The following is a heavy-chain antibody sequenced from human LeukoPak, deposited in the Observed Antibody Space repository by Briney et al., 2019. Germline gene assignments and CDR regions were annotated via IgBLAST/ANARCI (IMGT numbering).Heavy chain of an antibody. Sequence: AGGSLRLSCAASGFNFANHAMSWVRQTAGKGQEWVSAISGSGDITYYADSVKGRFTISRDNSKDTLFLQMHSLRPGDTAVYYCVREDTPATANYWGQGTLVTISS. D-gene: IGHD2-21*02. CDR1: GFNFANHA. CDR2: ISGSGDIT. CDR3: VREDTPATANY. J-gene: IGHJ4*02. V-gene: IGHV3-23*01.